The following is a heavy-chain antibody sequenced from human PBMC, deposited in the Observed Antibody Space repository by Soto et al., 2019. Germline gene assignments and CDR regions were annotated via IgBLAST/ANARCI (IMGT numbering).Heavy chain of an antibody. Sequence: GGSLRLSCAASGFTFSSYVTHWVRQAPGKGLEWVAVISYDGSNKYYADSVRGRFTISRDNSKNTLYLQMNSLRTEDTAVYYCAKIRQTFYYYGMDVWGQGTTVTVSS. D-gene: IGHD3-16*01. CDR1: GFTFSSYV. CDR3: AKIRQTFYYYGMDV. J-gene: IGHJ6*02. CDR2: ISYDGSNK. V-gene: IGHV3-30*18.